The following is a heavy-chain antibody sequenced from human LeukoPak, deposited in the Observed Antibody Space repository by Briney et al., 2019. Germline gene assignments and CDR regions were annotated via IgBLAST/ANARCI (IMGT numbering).Heavy chain of an antibody. V-gene: IGHV1-46*01. CDR2: INPSGGST. Sequence: VASVKVSCKASGYTFTSYYMHWVRQAPGQGLEWMGIINPSGGSTSYAQKFQGRVTMTTDTSTSTAYMELRSLRSDDTAVYYCARPLAPVMLNAFNIWGQGTMVTVSS. D-gene: IGHD2-8*01. CDR1: GYTFTSYY. J-gene: IGHJ3*02. CDR3: ARPLAPVMLNAFNI.